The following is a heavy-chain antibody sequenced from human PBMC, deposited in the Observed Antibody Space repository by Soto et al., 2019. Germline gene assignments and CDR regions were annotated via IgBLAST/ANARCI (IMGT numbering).Heavy chain of an antibody. J-gene: IGHJ4*02. CDR1: GGTFSSYA. CDR3: ALSSGYYLPSHFDY. D-gene: IGHD3-22*01. V-gene: IGHV1-69*01. Sequence: QVQLVQSGAEVKKPGSSVKVSCKAYGGTFSSYAISWVRQAPGQGLEWMGGIIPIFGTANYAQKFQGRVTITADESTSTAYIELSSLRSEDTAVYYCALSSGYYLPSHFDYWGQGTLVTVSS. CDR2: IIPIFGTA.